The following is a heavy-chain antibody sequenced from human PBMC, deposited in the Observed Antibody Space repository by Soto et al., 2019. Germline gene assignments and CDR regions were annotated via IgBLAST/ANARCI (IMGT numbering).Heavy chain of an antibody. J-gene: IGHJ4*02. CDR2: INHSGST. CDR1: GGSFSGYY. D-gene: IGHD3-16*01. CDR3: ARGLKSGGDY. Sequence: SETLSLTCAVYGGSFSGYYWSWIRQPPGKGLEWIGEINHSGSTNYNPSLKSRVTISVDTSKNQFSLKLSSVTTADTAVYYCARGLKSGGDYWGQGTLVTVSS. V-gene: IGHV4-34*01.